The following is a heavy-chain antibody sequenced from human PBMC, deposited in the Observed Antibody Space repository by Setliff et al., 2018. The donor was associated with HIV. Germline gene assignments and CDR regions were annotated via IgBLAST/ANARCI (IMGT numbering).Heavy chain of an antibody. D-gene: IGHD6-19*01. J-gene: IGHJ4*02. V-gene: IGHV4-4*09. CDR3: VMNGWYSLEY. Sequence: PSETLSLTCSVSGASISSYYWSWIRQPPGKGLEWIGYISPTGNTNYDPSLKSRVTTLVDKSKNEFSLKFNSVTAADTAVYYCVMNGWYSLEYWGQGMLVTVSS. CDR2: ISPTGNT. CDR1: GASISSYY.